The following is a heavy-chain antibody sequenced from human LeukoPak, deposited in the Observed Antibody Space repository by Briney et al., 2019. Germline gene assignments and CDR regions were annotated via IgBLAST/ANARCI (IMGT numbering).Heavy chain of an antibody. CDR2: IYYSGST. D-gene: IGHD5-18*01. V-gene: IGHV4-59*01. Sequence: SETLSLTCTVSGVSFSSYYWSWIRQPPGKGLEWIGYIYYSGSTNYNPSLKSRVTISIDTSKNQFSLKLSSVTAEDTAVYYCAKGAYTAMARYLVVQWGQGTLVTVSS. CDR1: GVSFSSYY. CDR3: AKGAYTAMARYLVVQ. J-gene: IGHJ4*02.